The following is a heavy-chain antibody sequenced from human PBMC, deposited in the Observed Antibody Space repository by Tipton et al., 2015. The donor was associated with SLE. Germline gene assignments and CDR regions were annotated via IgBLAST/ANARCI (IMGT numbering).Heavy chain of an antibody. D-gene: IGHD2-8*01. CDR2: INPGGGGT. V-gene: IGHV1-46*01. J-gene: IGHJ4*02. CDR3: AREAPNTWYFGS. Sequence: QSGAEVKKPGASVKVSCKSSGYTFTAYYMHWVRQAPGQGLEWMGIINPGGGGTNYAQKFQGRVTMAMDTSTTTVYMELNSLRSDDTAVYYCAREAPNTWYFGSWGQGTLVTVSS. CDR1: GYTFTAYY.